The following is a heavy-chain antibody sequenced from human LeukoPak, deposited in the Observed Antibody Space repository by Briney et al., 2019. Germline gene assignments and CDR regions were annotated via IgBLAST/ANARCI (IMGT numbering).Heavy chain of an antibody. CDR1: GFTFSSYA. D-gene: IGHD1-1*01. Sequence: GGSLRLSCAASGFTFSSYAMSWVRQAPGKGLEWVSAISGSNSYIFYADSVKGRFTVSRDNAKDSLYLQMNSLRAEDTAVYYCARALTTLTYEGYWGQGTLVTVSS. CDR2: ISGSNSYI. J-gene: IGHJ4*02. V-gene: IGHV3-21*01. CDR3: ARALTTLTYEGY.